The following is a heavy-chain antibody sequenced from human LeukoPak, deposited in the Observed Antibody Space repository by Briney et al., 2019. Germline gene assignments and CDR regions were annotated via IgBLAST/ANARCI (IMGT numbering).Heavy chain of an antibody. CDR3: ARRYSINWAHDY. V-gene: IGHV3-66*04. D-gene: IGHD6-13*01. J-gene: IGHJ4*02. Sequence: PGGSLRLSCAASGFTFSSYAMSWVRQAPGKGLEWVSVIYSGGSTYYADSVKGRFTISRDNSKNTLYLQMNSLGAADTAVYYCARRYSINWAHDYWGQGTLVTVSS. CDR2: IYSGGST. CDR1: GFTFSSYA.